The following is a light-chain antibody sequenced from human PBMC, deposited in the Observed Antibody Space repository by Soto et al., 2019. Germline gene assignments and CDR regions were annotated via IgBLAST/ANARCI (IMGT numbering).Light chain of an antibody. J-gene: IGLJ1*01. CDR1: SSDVGGYNY. Sequence: QSVLTQPTSASVSPGQSVAISCTGTSSDVGGYNYVSWYQQHPGKAPKLMIYEVNKRPSGVPDRFSGSKSGNTASLTVSGLQAEDEADYYCSSYAGSSNVFGTGTKV. CDR2: EVN. CDR3: SSYAGSSNV. V-gene: IGLV2-8*01.